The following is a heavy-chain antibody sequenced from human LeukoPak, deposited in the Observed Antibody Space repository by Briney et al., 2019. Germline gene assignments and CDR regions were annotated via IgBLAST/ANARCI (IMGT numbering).Heavy chain of an antibody. CDR3: ARVKPLTSRGGNWFDP. V-gene: IGHV4-59*01. D-gene: IGHD2-2*01. Sequence: PSETLSLTCTVSGGSISSYYWSWIRQPPGKGLEWIGYISYSGSTNYNPSLKSRVTISVDTSKNRFSLKLSSVTAADTAVYYCARVKPLTSRGGNWFDPWGQGTLVTVSS. CDR1: GGSISSYY. CDR2: ISYSGST. J-gene: IGHJ5*02.